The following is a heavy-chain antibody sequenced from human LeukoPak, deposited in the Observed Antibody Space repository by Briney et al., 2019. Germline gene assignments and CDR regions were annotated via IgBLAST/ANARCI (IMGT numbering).Heavy chain of an antibody. J-gene: IGHJ4*02. CDR1: GYTFTGYY. D-gene: IGHD1-26*01. V-gene: IGHV1-2*02. CDR3: ARGHSGSYQLDY. Sequence: ASVKVSCKASGYTFTGYYMHWVRQAPGQGLEWMGWINPNSGGTNYAQKFQGRVTMTRNTSISTAYMELSSLRSEDTAAYYCARGHSGSYQLDYWGQGTRVTVSS. CDR2: INPNSGGT.